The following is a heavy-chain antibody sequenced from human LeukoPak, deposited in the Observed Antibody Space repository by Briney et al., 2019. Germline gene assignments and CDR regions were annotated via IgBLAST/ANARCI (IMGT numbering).Heavy chain of an antibody. CDR1: GFTFSSYG. D-gene: IGHD3-10*01. V-gene: IGHV3-48*04. Sequence: GGSLRLSCAASGFTFSSYGMHWVRQAPGKGLEWVSYISSSGSTIYYADSVKGRFTISRDNAKNSLYLQMNSLRAEDTAVYYCARAKETMVRGVTKNYYYYYMDVWGKGTTVTVSS. CDR3: ARAKETMVRGVTKNYYYYYMDV. J-gene: IGHJ6*03. CDR2: ISSSGSTI.